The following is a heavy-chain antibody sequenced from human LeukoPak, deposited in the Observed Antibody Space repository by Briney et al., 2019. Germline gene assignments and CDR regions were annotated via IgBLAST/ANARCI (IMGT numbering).Heavy chain of an antibody. CDR2: IYYSGTT. CDR1: GGSISSYY. J-gene: IGHJ6*02. CDR3: ARTLETYYYYYGMDV. V-gene: IGHV4-59*08. D-gene: IGHD5-24*01. Sequence: PSETLSLTCTVSGGSISSYYWSWIRRPPGKGLEWIGYIYYSGTTNYNPSLKSRVTISVDTSKNQFSLKLSSVTAADTAVYYCARTLETYYYYYGMDVWGQGTTVTVSS.